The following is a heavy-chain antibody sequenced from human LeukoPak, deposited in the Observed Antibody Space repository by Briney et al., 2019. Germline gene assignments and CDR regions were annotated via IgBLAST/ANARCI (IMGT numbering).Heavy chain of an antibody. CDR3: ARTPASDYYYMDI. J-gene: IGHJ6*03. Sequence: SVKVSCKASGGTFSSYAISWVRQAPGQGLEWMGGIIPIFGTASYAQKFQGRVTITADESTSTAYMELSSLRSEDTAVYYCARTPASDYYYMDIWGKGTTVTVSS. CDR2: IIPIFGTA. V-gene: IGHV1-69*01. CDR1: GGTFSSYA.